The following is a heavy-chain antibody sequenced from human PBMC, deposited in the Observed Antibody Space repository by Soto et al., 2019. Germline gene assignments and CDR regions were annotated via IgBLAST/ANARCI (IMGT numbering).Heavy chain of an antibody. D-gene: IGHD2-2*02. Sequence: LXLTCAVYGGSLSSYYWSWIRQPAGKGLECIGRVYTSGSTNYNPSLKSRVTMSVDTSKNQFSLKLSSVTAADTAVYYCARDGSRSAYCSSTSCYTGVLDYYGMDVWGQGPTVTVSS. J-gene: IGHJ6*02. V-gene: IGHV4-4*07. CDR1: GGSLSSYY. CDR2: VYTSGST. CDR3: ARDGSRSAYCSSTSCYTGVLDYYGMDV.